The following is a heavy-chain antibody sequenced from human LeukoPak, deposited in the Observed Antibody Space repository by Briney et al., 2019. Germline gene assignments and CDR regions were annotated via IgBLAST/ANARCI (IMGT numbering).Heavy chain of an antibody. V-gene: IGHV3-33*01. CDR1: GFTFSSYG. D-gene: IGHD6-6*01. CDR2: IWYDGSNK. J-gene: IGHJ4*02. Sequence: GGSLRLSCAASGFTFSSYGMHWVRQAPGKGLEWVAVIWYDGSNKYYADSVKGRFTISRDNSKNTLYLQMNSLRAEDTAVYYCARAEGYSSSSYPFDYWGQGTLVTVSS. CDR3: ARAEGYSSSSYPFDY.